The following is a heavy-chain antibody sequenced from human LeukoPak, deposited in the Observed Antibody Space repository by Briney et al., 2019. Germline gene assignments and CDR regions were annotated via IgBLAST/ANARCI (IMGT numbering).Heavy chain of an antibody. CDR2: ISSSSSYT. CDR3: ARHGSGNYYTRPYYFDY. J-gene: IGHJ4*02. CDR1: GFTFSDSH. Sequence: KPGGSLRLSCAASGFTFSDSHMSWVRQAPGKGLDWVSYISSSSSYTNYADSVKGRFTISRDNAKNSLYLQMNSLRAEDTAVYYCARHGSGNYYTRPYYFDYWGQGALVTVSS. D-gene: IGHD3-10*01. V-gene: IGHV3-11*03.